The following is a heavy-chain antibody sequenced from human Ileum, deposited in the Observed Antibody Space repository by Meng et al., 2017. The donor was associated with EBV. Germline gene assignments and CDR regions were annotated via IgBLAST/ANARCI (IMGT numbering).Heavy chain of an antibody. V-gene: IGHV4-34*01. CDR3: RHSHCDGAGCSDG. Sequence: QVQVQQWGAGLLKPSEXLSLTCGVYGGSFSDYYWDWIRQPPGEGLEWIGRINHGGGTMYNPSLQSRVSISVDTSKNHFSVKLTSVTAADTAVYFCRHSHCDGAGCSDGWGQGTLGTVAS. J-gene: IGHJ4*02. CDR2: INHGGGT. CDR1: GGSFSDYY. D-gene: IGHD2-15*01.